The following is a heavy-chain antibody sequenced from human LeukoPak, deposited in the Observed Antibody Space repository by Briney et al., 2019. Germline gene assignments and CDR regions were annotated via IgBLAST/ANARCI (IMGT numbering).Heavy chain of an antibody. Sequence: GGSLRLSCAASGFTFSSYGMHWVRQAPGKGLEWVAVISYDGSNKYYADSVKGRFTISRDNSKNTLYLQMNSLRAEDTAVYYCAKPRGYQLPYDYWGQGTLVTVSS. CDR3: AKPRGYQLPYDY. V-gene: IGHV3-30*18. CDR1: GFTFSSYG. D-gene: IGHD2-2*02. CDR2: ISYDGSNK. J-gene: IGHJ4*02.